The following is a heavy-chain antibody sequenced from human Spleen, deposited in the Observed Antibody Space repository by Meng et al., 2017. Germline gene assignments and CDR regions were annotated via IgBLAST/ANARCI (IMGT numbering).Heavy chain of an antibody. CDR3: ARGSGSPEYCSSTSCYSGGWFDP. V-gene: IGHV4-34*01. Sequence: QVQLQQWGAGLLKPSETLSLTCAVYGGSFSGHYWSWIRQPPGKGLEWIGEINHSGSTNYNPSLKSRVTISVDTSKNQFSLKLSSVTAADTAVYYCARGSGSPEYCSSTSCYSGGWFDPWGQGTLVTVSS. CDR1: GGSFSGHY. D-gene: IGHD2-2*02. J-gene: IGHJ5*02. CDR2: INHSGST.